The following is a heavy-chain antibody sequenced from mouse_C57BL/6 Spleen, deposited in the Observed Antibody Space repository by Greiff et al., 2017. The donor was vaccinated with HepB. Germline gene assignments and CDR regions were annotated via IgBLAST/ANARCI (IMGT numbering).Heavy chain of an antibody. J-gene: IGHJ2*01. D-gene: IGHD2-12*01. CDR3: ASDDRELDY. CDR1: GFTFSSYG. V-gene: IGHV5-6*01. Sequence: EVKLVESGGDLVKPGGSLKLSCAASGFTFSSYGMSWVRQTPDKRLEWVATISSGGSYTYYPDSVKGRFTISRDNAKNTLYLQMSSLKSEDTAMYYCASDDRELDYWGQGTTLTVSS. CDR2: ISSGGSYT.